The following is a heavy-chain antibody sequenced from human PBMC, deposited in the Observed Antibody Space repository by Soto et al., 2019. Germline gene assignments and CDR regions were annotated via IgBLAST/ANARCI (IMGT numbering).Heavy chain of an antibody. CDR1: GFCVESSNM. CDR3: ARAVGTLVPDNQTIVAKISILYGMDP. D-gene: IGHD5-12*01. V-gene: IGHV4-4*02. Sequence: PXASLGLTFAVSGFCVESSNMLSGRRPPPGKVVGGVGESGHSGGAYYDPSLKSRVTISVDNSKNHISLKLSSVTAADTAVYYCARAVGTLVPDNQTIVAKISILYGMDPWGPGTTVTVSS. CDR2: SGHSGGA. J-gene: IGHJ6*02.